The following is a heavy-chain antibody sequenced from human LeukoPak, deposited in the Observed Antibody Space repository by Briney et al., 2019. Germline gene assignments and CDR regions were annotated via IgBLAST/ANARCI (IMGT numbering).Heavy chain of an antibody. D-gene: IGHD3-22*01. CDR3: AKDKGSYDSSGYYNY. CDR2: ISWNSGSI. V-gene: IGHV3-9*01. J-gene: IGHJ4*02. Sequence: PGGSLRLSCAASGFTFDDYAVHWVRQAPGKGLEWVSGISWNSGSIVYADSVKGRFTISRDNAKNSLYLQMNSLRAEDTALYYCAKDKGSYDSSGYYNYWGQGTLVTVSS. CDR1: GFTFDDYA.